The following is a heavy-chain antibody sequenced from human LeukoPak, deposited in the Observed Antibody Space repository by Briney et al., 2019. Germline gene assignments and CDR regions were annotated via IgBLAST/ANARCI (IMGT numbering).Heavy chain of an antibody. J-gene: IGHJ4*02. CDR1: GGSFSGYY. V-gene: IGHV4-34*10. CDR3: AGYCSGGSCYDGY. Sequence: SETLSLTCAVYGGSFSGYYWSWIRQPPGKGLEWIGEINHSGSTNYNPSLKSRVTMSVDTSKNQFSLKLSSVTAADTAVYYCAGYCSGGSCYDGYWGQGTLVTVSS. CDR2: INHSGST. D-gene: IGHD2-15*01.